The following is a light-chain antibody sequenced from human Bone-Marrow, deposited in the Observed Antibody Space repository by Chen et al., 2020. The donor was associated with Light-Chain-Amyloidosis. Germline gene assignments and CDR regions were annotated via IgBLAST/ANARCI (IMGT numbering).Light chain of an antibody. CDR1: STDINTYHY. CDR3: TSYTRDCTLGV. Sequence: QSALTQPASVSGSPGQSLTISCTGTSTDINTYHYVSWYQHYPGKAPKLMIFAVSDRPSGISDRCAGSKSGNTADLTISGLQAEDEADEYCTSYTRDCTLGVFGGGTKVTVL. V-gene: IGLV2-14*03. CDR2: AVS. J-gene: IGLJ3*02.